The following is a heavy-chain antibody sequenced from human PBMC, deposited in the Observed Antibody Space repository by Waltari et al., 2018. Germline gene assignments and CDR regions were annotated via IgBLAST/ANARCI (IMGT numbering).Heavy chain of an antibody. D-gene: IGHD3-3*01. V-gene: IGHV3-72*01. CDR2: TRNKANSYTT. J-gene: IGHJ4*02. Sequence: EVQLVESGGALVQPGGSLRLSCAASGFTFSDHYMDWVRQAPGRGREWVGRTRNKANSYTTEYAASVNGRVTISRDDSTNSMYLQMNSLKTEDTAVYDCARGVLRHYGHYCDYWGQGTLVTVSS. CDR3: ARGVLRHYGHYCDY. CDR1: GFTFSDHY.